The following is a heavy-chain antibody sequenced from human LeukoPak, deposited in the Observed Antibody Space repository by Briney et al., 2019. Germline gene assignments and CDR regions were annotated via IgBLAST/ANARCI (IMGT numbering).Heavy chain of an antibody. CDR2: IYNSGIT. CDR1: GGSFSGYN. V-gene: IGHV4-59*08. Sequence: PSETLSLTCAVSGGSFSGYNWTWIRQLPGKGLEWIGYIYNSGITNYNPSPKSRVTVSVDTSKNQFSLRLTSVTAADTAVYYCCGSPGSLVYLCVPWGHGTLVTVSS. J-gene: IGHJ5*02. CDR3: CGSPGSLVYLCVP. D-gene: IGHD5/OR15-5a*01.